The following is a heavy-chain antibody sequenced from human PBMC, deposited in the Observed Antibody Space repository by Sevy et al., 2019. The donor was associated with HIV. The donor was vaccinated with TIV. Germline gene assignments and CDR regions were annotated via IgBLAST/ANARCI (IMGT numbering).Heavy chain of an antibody. J-gene: IGHJ3*02. D-gene: IGHD3-22*01. CDR3: AKGITMMLLVLDAIDI. V-gene: IGHV3-48*02. CDR2: IGSTGPTI. Sequence: GGSLRLSCVASGFTFSRYSMNWVRQAPGKGLEWVSNIGSTGPTIYYADSVKGRFTISRDNAKNSLYLQMNSLREEDTAVYYCAKGITMMLLVLDAIDIWGQGTMVTVSS. CDR1: GFTFSRYS.